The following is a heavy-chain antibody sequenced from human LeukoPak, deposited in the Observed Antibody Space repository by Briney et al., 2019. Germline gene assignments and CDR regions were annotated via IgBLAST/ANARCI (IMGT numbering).Heavy chain of an antibody. D-gene: IGHD4-11*01. CDR3: AREVSWTTVTTGRYFYYFMVA. Sequence: GASVKVSCKASGYSFTDFHVHWVRQAPGQGLEWVGIINPTSGATTYAQKFQGRVTMTGDMSTSTVYMELSGLGSEDTAVYYCAREVSWTTVTTGRYFYYFMVAGGKGTTVIVSS. CDR2: INPTSGAT. CDR1: GYSFTDFH. V-gene: IGHV1-46*01. J-gene: IGHJ6*03.